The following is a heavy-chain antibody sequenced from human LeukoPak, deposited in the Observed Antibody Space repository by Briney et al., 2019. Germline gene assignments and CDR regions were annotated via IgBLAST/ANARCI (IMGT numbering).Heavy chain of an antibody. CDR1: GFTFSSYW. CDR2: IKQDGSEK. CDR3: AKARGSYSQFDY. J-gene: IGHJ4*02. V-gene: IGHV3-7*01. Sequence: GGSLRLSCAASGFTFSSYWMSWVRQAPGKGLEWVANIKQDGSEKYYVDSVKGQFTISRDNAKNSLYLQMNSLRAEDTAVYYCAKARGSYSQFDYWGQGTLVTVSS. D-gene: IGHD1-26*01.